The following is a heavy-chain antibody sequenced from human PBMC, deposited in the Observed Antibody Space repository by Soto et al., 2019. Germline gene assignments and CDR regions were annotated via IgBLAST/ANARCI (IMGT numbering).Heavy chain of an antibody. CDR3: ARVDYDFWSGYSDAAFDI. V-gene: IGHV4-31*03. J-gene: IGHJ3*02. CDR2: IYYSGST. CDR1: GGSISSGGYC. Sequence: SVTLSLTCTVSGGSISSGGYCWSWIRQHPGKGLEWIGYIYYSGSTYYNPSLKSRVTISVDTSKNQFSLKLSSVTAADTAVYYCARVDYDFWSGYSDAAFDIWGQGTMVTVSS. D-gene: IGHD3-3*01.